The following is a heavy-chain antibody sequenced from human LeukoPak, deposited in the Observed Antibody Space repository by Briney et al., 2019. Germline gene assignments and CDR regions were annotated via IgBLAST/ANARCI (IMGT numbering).Heavy chain of an antibody. CDR3: SRDIVVVPAAIGYYYYSVMDV. J-gene: IGHJ6*02. CDR2: INANSGGT. Sequence: ASVKVSCRASGYTFTGYYMHWVRQAPGQGLEWMGRINANSGGTNYAQKFQGRVTMTRDTSTSTAYTELSRRSSDDTAVYYCSRDIVVVPAAIGYYYYSVMDVWGQGTTVTVS. CDR1: GYTFTGYY. V-gene: IGHV1-2*02. D-gene: IGHD2-2*01.